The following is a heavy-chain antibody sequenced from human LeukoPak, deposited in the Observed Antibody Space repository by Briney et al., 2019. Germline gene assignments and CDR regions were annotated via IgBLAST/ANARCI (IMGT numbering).Heavy chain of an antibody. CDR2: IKQDGSEK. J-gene: IGHJ4*02. CDR3: ARVHYGDYYYFGY. V-gene: IGHV3-7*01. D-gene: IGHD4-17*01. CDR1: GFTFTRYW. Sequence: GGSLRLSCADSGFTFTRYWMNWVRQAPGKGLEWVANIKQDGSEKYYVDSVKGRFTISRDNAKNSLYLQMNSLRAEDTAVYYCARVHYGDYYYFGYWGQGTLVTVSS.